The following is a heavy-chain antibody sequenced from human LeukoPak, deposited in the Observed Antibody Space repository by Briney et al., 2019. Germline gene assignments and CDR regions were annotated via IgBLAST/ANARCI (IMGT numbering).Heavy chain of an antibody. Sequence: GGSLRLSCAASGFTHSDYSMTWIRQAPGKGLEWVSYMSRSGSSMYYADSVKGRFTISRDNAKNSVYLQMNSLGAEDTAVYYCARGLIETGTTFDYWGQGTLVTVSS. CDR3: ARGLIETGTTFDY. D-gene: IGHD1-7*01. CDR1: GFTHSDYS. CDR2: MSRSGSSM. V-gene: IGHV3-11*04. J-gene: IGHJ4*02.